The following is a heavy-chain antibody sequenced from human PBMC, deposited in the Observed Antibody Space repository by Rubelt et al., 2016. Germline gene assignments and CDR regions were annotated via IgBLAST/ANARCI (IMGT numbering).Heavy chain of an antibody. CDR2: LKSNPDGGTT. CDR3: TTDTAMENDFDY. J-gene: IGHJ4*02. V-gene: IGHV3-15*07. D-gene: IGHD5-18*01. Sequence: EVPLVESGGGLVKPGGSLRLSCAASGFTFSTAWMNWVRQAPGKGLEWVGRLKSNPDGGTTDYAAPVKGRVSISRDDSKNTLYLQMNSLKTEDTAVYYCTTDTAMENDFDYWGQGTLVTVSS. CDR1: GFTFSTAW.